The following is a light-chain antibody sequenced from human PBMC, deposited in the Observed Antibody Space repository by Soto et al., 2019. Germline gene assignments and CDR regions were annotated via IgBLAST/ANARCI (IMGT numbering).Light chain of an antibody. V-gene: IGLV2-23*01. J-gene: IGLJ3*02. CDR2: EGS. CDR3: CSYAGGSTGV. CDR1: SSDVGNYNL. Sequence: QSVLTQPASVSGSPGQSITISCTGTSSDVGNYNLVSWYLQHPGKAPKLMIYEGSKRPSGVSNRFSGSKSGNTASLTISGLQAEDEADYYCCSYAGGSTGVFGGGTKLTGL.